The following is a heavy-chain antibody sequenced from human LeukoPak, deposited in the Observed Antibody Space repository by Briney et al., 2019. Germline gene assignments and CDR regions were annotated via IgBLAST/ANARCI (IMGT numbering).Heavy chain of an antibody. V-gene: IGHV3-49*03. CDR1: GFTFGDYA. CDR2: IRSKSFGRTT. J-gene: IGHJ6*03. D-gene: IGHD6-13*01. Sequence: GSLRLSCTASGFTFGDYAMSWFRQAPGKGLEWVGFIRSKSFGRTTQYAAAVKGRFTMSRDDSKSIAYLQMNSLKTEDTAVYYCTRDSYSSSWYYYYYYMDVWGKGTTVTVSS. CDR3: TRDSYSSSWYYYYYYMDV.